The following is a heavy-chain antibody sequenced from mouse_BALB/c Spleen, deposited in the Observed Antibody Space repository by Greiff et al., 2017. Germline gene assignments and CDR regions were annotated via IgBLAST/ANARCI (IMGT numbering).Heavy chain of an antibody. CDR3: ARGQLGRGFAY. V-gene: IGHV5-9-4*01. J-gene: IGHJ3*01. D-gene: IGHD4-1*02. CDR1: GFTFSSYA. Sequence: DVKLVESGGGLVKPGGSLKLSCAASGFTFSSYAMSWVRQSPEKRLEWVAEISSGGSYTYYPDTVTGRFTISRDNAKNTLYLEMSSLRSEDTAMYYCARGQLGRGFAYWGQGTLVTVSA. CDR2: ISSGGSYT.